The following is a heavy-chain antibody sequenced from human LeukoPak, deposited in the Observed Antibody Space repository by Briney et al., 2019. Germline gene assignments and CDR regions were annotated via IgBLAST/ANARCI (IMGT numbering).Heavy chain of an antibody. CDR2: ISWNSGSI. D-gene: IGHD4-17*01. Sequence: GGSLRLSCAASGFAFDDYAMHWVRQAPGKGLEWVSGISWNSGSIGYADSVKGRFTISRDNAKNSLYLQMNSLRAEDTALYYCAKDMDYGDYRFGDAFDIWGQGTMVTVSP. J-gene: IGHJ3*02. V-gene: IGHV3-9*01. CDR1: GFAFDDYA. CDR3: AKDMDYGDYRFGDAFDI.